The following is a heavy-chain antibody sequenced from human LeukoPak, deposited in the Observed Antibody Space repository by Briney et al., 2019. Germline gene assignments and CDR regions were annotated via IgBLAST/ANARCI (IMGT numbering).Heavy chain of an antibody. V-gene: IGHV3-74*01. CDR1: GFTFSSYW. CDR3: ARDLSSYDSSGYYTPIGY. Sequence: PGGSLRLSCAASGFTFSSYWMHWVRQAPGKGLVWASYINSDGSSTSYADSVKGRFTISRDNAKNALYFQMNSLRAEDTAVYYCARDLSSYDSSGYYTPIGYWGQGTLVTVSS. CDR2: INSDGSST. D-gene: IGHD3-22*01. J-gene: IGHJ4*02.